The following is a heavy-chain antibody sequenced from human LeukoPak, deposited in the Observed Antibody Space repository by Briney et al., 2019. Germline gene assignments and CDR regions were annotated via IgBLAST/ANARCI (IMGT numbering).Heavy chain of an antibody. CDR2: IIPVLGVS. J-gene: IGHJ4*02. CDR3: ARVNYYDSSGYYPFGY. Sequence: SVKVSCKASGGSFSSYVITWVRQAPGQGLEWMGRIIPVLGVSNFAQKFQGRVTMTRNTSISTAYMELSSLRSEDTAVYYCARVNYYDSSGYYPFGYWGQGTLVTVSS. V-gene: IGHV1-69*04. CDR1: GGSFSSYV. D-gene: IGHD3-22*01.